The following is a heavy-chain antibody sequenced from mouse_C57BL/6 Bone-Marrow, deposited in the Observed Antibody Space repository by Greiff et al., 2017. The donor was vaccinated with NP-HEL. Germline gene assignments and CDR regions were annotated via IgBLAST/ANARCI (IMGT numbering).Heavy chain of an antibody. Sequence: QVQLQQPGAELVKPGASVKLSCKASGYTFTSYWMHWVKQRPGQGLEWIGMIHPNSGSTNYDEKFKSKATLTVDKSSSTAYMQLSSLTSEDSAVYDCAREPCGRGVDYWGQGTSVTVSS. D-gene: IGHD1-1*01. CDR3: AREPCGRGVDY. CDR2: IHPNSGST. CDR1: GYTFTSYW. J-gene: IGHJ4*01. V-gene: IGHV1-64*01.